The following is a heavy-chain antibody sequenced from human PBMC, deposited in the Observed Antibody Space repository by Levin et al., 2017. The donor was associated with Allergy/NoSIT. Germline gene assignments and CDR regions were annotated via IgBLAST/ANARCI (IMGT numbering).Heavy chain of an antibody. CDR2: IYHSGST. J-gene: IGHJ5*02. Sequence: SSETLSLTCAVSGASISNSNWWSWVRQSPGKGLEWIGEIYHSGSTNYNPSLKSRVTISIDKSKNQFSLKLSSVTAADTAVYYCVRCREWKLNWFDPWGQGTLVTVSS. V-gene: IGHV4-4*02. CDR1: GASISNSNW. CDR3: VRCREWKLNWFDP. D-gene: IGHD1-1*01.